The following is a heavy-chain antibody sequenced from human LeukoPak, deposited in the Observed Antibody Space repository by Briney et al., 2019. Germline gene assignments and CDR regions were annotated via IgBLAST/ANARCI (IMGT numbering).Heavy chain of an antibody. CDR3: ARVTTMAIDY. CDR1: GFTFSTYW. D-gene: IGHD3-10*01. J-gene: IGHJ4*02. V-gene: IGHV3-74*01. CDR2: INSDGSST. Sequence: GGSLRLSCAAPGFTFSTYWVHWVRQGPGKGLVWVSLINSDGSSTTYADSVKGRFTISRDNAKNTLYLQMNSLRAEDTAVYYCARVTTMAIDYWGQGTLVTVSS.